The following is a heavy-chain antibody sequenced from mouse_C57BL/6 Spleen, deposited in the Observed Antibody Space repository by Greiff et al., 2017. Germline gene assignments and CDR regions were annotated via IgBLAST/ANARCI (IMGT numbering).Heavy chain of an antibody. CDR1: GYTFTGYW. Sequence: QVQLKESGAELMKPGASVQLSCKATGYTFTGYWIEWVKQRPGHGLEWIGEILPGSGSTNYNEKFKGKATFTADTSSNTAYMQLSSLTTEDSAIYYCASLYYDYDEGYWGQGTTLTVSS. V-gene: IGHV1-9*01. CDR3: ASLYYDYDEGY. J-gene: IGHJ2*01. CDR2: ILPGSGST. D-gene: IGHD2-4*01.